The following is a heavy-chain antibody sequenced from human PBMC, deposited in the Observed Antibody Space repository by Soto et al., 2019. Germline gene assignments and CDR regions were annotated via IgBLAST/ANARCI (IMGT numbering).Heavy chain of an antibody. CDR2: IYYRGNT. J-gene: IGHJ4*02. Sequence: SETLSLTCSVSGDSINSVKYYWGWIRQPPGKGLEWIGSIYYRGNTYYNPSLKTRVTISVDTSKNQFSLKLSSVTAADTAVYYCARRKVGYVSAARSPFDYWGQGTLVTVSS. V-gene: IGHV4-39*01. CDR1: GDSINSVKYY. CDR3: ARRKVGYVSAARSPFDY. D-gene: IGHD6-6*01.